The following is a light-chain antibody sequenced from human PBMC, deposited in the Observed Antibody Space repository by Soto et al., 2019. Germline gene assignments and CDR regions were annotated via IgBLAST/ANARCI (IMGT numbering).Light chain of an antibody. CDR1: SSNIGSNT. CDR2: SNN. J-gene: IGLJ2*01. CDR3: AAWDDSLNGVV. V-gene: IGLV1-44*01. Sequence: QSVLTQPPSASGTPGQRVTISCSGSSSNIGSNTVTWYQQLPGTAPKLLMYSNNQRPSGVPDRFSGSKSGTSASLASSGLQSEDEADYYCAAWDDSLNGVVFGGGTKLTVL.